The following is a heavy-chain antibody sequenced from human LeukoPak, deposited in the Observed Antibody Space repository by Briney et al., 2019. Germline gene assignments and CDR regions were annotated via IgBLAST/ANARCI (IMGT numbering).Heavy chain of an antibody. D-gene: IGHD6-13*01. CDR2: ISGSGGST. CDR3: AKDLVSSSFNWFDP. Sequence: GGSLRLSCAASGFTFSSYAMSWVRQAPGKGLEWVSAISGSGGSTYYADSVKSRFTISRDNSKNTLYLQMNSLRAEDTAVYYCAKDLVSSSFNWFDPWGQGTLVTVSS. V-gene: IGHV3-23*01. CDR1: GFTFSSYA. J-gene: IGHJ5*02.